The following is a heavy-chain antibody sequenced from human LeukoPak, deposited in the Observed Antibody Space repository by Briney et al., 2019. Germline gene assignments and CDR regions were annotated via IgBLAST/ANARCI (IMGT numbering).Heavy chain of an antibody. Sequence: VKVSCKASGGTFSSYAISWVRQAPGQGLEWMGGIIPIFGTANYAQKFQGRVTITTDESTSTAYMELSSLRSEDTAVYYCASQPYYYDSSGYSRAEDYWGQGTLVTVSS. D-gene: IGHD3-22*01. CDR1: GGTFSSYA. V-gene: IGHV1-69*13. CDR3: ASQPYYYDSSGYSRAEDY. CDR2: IIPIFGTA. J-gene: IGHJ4*02.